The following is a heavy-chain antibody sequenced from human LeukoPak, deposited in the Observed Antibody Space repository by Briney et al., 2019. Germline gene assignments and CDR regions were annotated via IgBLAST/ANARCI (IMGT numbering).Heavy chain of an antibody. D-gene: IGHD3-22*01. CDR1: GFTFGSYS. CDR3: AREPPAGYYDSSRWFDP. CDR2: ISSSSSYI. Sequence: GGSLRLSCAASGFTFGSYSMNWVRQAPGKGLEWVSSISSSSSYIYYADSVKGRFTISRDNAKNSLYLQMNSLRAEDTAVYYCAREPPAGYYDSSRWFDPWGQGTLVTVSS. V-gene: IGHV3-21*01. J-gene: IGHJ5*02.